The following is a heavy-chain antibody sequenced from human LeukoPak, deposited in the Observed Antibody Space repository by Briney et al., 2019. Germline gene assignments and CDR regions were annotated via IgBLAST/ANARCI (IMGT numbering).Heavy chain of an antibody. CDR1: GFPYRSER. J-gene: IGHJ5*01. CDR2: INCYGSST. D-gene: IGHD3-16*01. Sequence: GRSLTLFRAPWGFPYRSERMHGVRHAPEKGLVCVSYINCYGSSTNSADSVRSRFTISSDNAKKALYPQMNSLRDEGTAVQYCVRGLDSGGLGTLVTVSS. CDR3: VRGLDS. V-gene: IGHV3-74*01.